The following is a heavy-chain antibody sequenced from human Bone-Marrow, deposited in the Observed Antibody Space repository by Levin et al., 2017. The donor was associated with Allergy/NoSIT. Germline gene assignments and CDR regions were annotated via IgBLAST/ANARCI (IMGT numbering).Heavy chain of an antibody. J-gene: IGHJ4*02. V-gene: IGHV1-8*01. CDR2: MNPQTGKA. D-gene: IGHD3-22*01. CDR3: VRGDSRFAY. Sequence: GESLKISCKASGYSFNSFDMNWVRQASGQGPEWVGWMNPQTGKAGYAQKFRGRVTMTRNTSIDTVYMELSSLKFEDTAVYYCVRGDSRFAYWGQGTLVTVSP. CDR1: GYSFNSFD.